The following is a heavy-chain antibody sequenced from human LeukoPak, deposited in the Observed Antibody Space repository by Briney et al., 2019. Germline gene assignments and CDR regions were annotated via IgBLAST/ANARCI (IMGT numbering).Heavy chain of an antibody. CDR3: ARAPPYYYDSSGYLSGGVDY. V-gene: IGHV1-2*02. CDR2: TNPNSGGT. Sequence: ASVKVSCKASGYTFTGYYMHWVRQAPGQGLEWMGWTNPNSGGTNYAQKFQGRVTMTRDTSISTAYMELSRLRSDDTAVYYCARAPPYYYDSSGYLSGGVDYWGQGTLVTVSS. D-gene: IGHD3-22*01. J-gene: IGHJ4*02. CDR1: GYTFTGYY.